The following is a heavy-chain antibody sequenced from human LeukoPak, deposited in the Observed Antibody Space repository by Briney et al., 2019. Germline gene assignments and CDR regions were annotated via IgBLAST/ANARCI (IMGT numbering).Heavy chain of an antibody. CDR2: ITPSGDRT. CDR3: GDSRSSGYYDF. V-gene: IGHV3-23*01. Sequence: GGSLRLSCAASGFTLSNYGVTWVRKAPGKGLEWVSAITPSGDRTFHADSLKGRLTISRDNSKSTVYLQMYSLRAEDTAEYYCGDSRSSGYYDFRGQGTLVTVSS. J-gene: IGHJ4*02. CDR1: GFTLSNYG. D-gene: IGHD3-22*01.